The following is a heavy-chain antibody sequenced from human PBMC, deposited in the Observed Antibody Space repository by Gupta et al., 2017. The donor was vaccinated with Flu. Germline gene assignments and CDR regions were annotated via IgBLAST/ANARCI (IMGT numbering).Heavy chain of an antibody. CDR1: TYT. V-gene: IGHV1-69*01. D-gene: IGHD1-26*01. Sequence: TYTIGWGRQGPGEGLEGMGWIIPIFGKANYAQKVQGRVTITADESTSTAYLDLSSLTCAATAVYYCAGEVGSGNYGWFDSWGQGTLVTVSS. J-gene: IGHJ5*01. CDR3: AGEVGSGNYGWFDS. CDR2: IIPIFGKA.